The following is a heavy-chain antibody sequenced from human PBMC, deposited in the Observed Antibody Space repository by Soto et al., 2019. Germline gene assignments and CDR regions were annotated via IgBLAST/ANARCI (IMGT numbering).Heavy chain of an antibody. V-gene: IGHV1-2*04. CDR2: INPNSGGT. Sequence: ASVKFSFKASGYTFTGYYMHWVRQAPGQGLEWMGWINPNSGGTNYAQKFQGWVTMTRDTSISTAYMELSRLRSDDTAVYYCAIDPGTGVTYDYHGMDVWGQWTTVTVSS. CDR1: GYTFTGYY. D-gene: IGHD3-10*01. CDR3: AIDPGTGVTYDYHGMDV. J-gene: IGHJ6*02.